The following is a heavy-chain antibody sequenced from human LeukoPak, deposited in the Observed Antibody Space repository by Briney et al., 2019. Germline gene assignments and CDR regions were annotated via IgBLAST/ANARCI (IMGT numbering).Heavy chain of an antibody. CDR3: ARAYYYDSTPHAFDI. CDR1: GGSISSGGYY. D-gene: IGHD3-22*01. J-gene: IGHJ3*02. Sequence: PSETLSLTCTVSGGSISSGGYYWSWIRQHPGKGLEWIGYIYYSGSTYYNPSLKSRVTISVDTSKNQFSLKLSSVTAADTAVYYCARAYYYDSTPHAFDIWGQGTMVTVSS. V-gene: IGHV4-31*03. CDR2: IYYSGST.